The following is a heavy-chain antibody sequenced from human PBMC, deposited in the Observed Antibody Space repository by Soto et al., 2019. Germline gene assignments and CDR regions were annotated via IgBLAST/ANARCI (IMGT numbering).Heavy chain of an antibody. CDR3: ARILPYTGHFYDNYPMDY. J-gene: IGHJ6*02. D-gene: IGHD3-16*01. CDR2: INPSGSN. CDR1: GESFRDYY. V-gene: IGHV4-34*01. Sequence: PSETLSLTCAVYGESFRDYYWTWLRQPPGKGLEWIGQINPSGSNDHNPPLKRRVTISGDTSKNQISLKLTSVPAADTAVYYCARILPYTGHFYDNYPMDYWCRGTT.